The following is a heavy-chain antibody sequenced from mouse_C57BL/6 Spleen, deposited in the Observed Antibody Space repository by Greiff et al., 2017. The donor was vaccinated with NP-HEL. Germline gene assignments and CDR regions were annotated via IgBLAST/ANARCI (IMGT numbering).Heavy chain of an antibody. Sequence: VQLQQPGTELVKPGASVTLSCKASGYTFTSYWVHWVKQRPGQGLEWIGNISPSNGGTNYNEKFKSKATLTVDTSSSSAYMQRIILTSEEAAVYYCARGGNNYAMDYWGQGTSVTVSS. D-gene: IGHD1-1*02. CDR2: ISPSNGGT. CDR3: ARGGNNYAMDY. V-gene: IGHV1-53*01. J-gene: IGHJ4*01. CDR1: GYTFTSYW.